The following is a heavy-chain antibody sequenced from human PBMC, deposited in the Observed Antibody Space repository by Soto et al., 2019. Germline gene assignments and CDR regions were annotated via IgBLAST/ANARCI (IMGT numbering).Heavy chain of an antibody. J-gene: IGHJ4*02. CDR3: ARDTGDGTFDF. CDR1: GYTFSSYA. CDR2: INAGYGNT. Sequence: ASVKVSCKASGYTFSSYAMHWVRPAPGQRLELMGWINAGYGNTKSSQRFQDRVTISRDTSASTAYMELTSLRSEDTAVYYCARDTGDGTFDFWGQGTLVTVSS. D-gene: IGHD7-27*01. V-gene: IGHV1-3*01.